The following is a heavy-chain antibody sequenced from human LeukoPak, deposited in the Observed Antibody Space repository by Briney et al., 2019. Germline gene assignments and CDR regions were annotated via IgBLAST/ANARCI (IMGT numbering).Heavy chain of an antibody. CDR2: IYSGGST. J-gene: IGHJ3*02. CDR3: AREEADAFDI. CDR1: GFTVSSKY. V-gene: IGHV3-53*01. Sequence: PGGSLRLSCAASGFTVSSKYMSWVRQAPGKGLEWVSVIYSGGSTYYADSVKGRFTISRDNSKNTLYLQMNSLRAEDTAVYYCAREEADAFDIWGQGTMVTVSS.